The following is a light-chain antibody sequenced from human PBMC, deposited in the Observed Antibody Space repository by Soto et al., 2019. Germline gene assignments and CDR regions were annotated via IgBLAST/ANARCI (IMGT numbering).Light chain of an antibody. V-gene: IGKV1-39*01. Sequence: DIQMTQSPSSLSASLGDSVTIXXRASQSISSYLNWYQQKPGKAPKLXIYAASSLQSGVPSRFSGSGSGTDFTLTISSLQPEDFATYYCQQSYSTPITFGQGTRLEIK. CDR1: QSISSY. CDR2: AAS. J-gene: IGKJ5*01. CDR3: QQSYSTPIT.